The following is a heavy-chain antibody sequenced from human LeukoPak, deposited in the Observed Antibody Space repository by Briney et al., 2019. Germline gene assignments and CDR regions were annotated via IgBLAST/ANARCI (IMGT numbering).Heavy chain of an antibody. J-gene: IGHJ5*02. CDR3: ARDMTDWWFDP. CDR1: GGSISSGGYY. CDR2: IYYSGST. D-gene: IGHD3-9*01. Sequence: PSQTLSLTCTVSGGSISSGGYYWSWIRQHPGKGLEWIGYIYYSGSTHYNPSLKSRVTISVDTSKNQFSLKLSSVTAADTAVYYCARDMTDWWFDPWGQGTLVTVSS. V-gene: IGHV4-31*03.